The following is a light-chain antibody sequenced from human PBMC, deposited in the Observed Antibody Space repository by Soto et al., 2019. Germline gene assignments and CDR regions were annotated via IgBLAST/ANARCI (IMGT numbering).Light chain of an antibody. CDR2: DRS. Sequence: AIHMTQSPSSLSASVGDRVTITCRASQDIRNDLGWYQQKPGKAPRLLIYDRSKWPTGVPARFSGSVSGTDFTLTISSLQPEDFATYYCLQYYNFPRTFGQGTKVDIK. V-gene: IGKV1-6*01. J-gene: IGKJ1*01. CDR1: QDIRND. CDR3: LQYYNFPRT.